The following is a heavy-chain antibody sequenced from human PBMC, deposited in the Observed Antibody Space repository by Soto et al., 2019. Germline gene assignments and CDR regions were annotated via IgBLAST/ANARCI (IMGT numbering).Heavy chain of an antibody. CDR3: ARAVRLLWFGELLYPHFDY. CDR2: TYYRSKWYN. J-gene: IGHJ4*02. V-gene: IGHV6-1*01. D-gene: IGHD3-10*01. CDR1: GDSVSSNSAA. Sequence: SQTLSLTCAISGDSVSSNSAAWNWIRQSPSRGLEWLGRTYYRSKWYNDYAVSVKSRITINPDTSKNQFSLQLNSVTPEDTAVYYCARAVRLLWFGELLYPHFDYWGQGTLVTVSS.